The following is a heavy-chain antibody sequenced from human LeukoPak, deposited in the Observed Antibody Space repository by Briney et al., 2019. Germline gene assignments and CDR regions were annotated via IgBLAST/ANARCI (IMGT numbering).Heavy chain of an antibody. CDR3: ARIAVTGYYFDY. CDR2: TRNKANSYTT. D-gene: IGHD4-17*01. Sequence: GGSLRLSCAASGFTFSDHYMDWVRQAPGKGLEWVGRTRNKANSYTTEYAASVKGRFTISRDVSKNSLYLQMDSLRTGDTAVYYCARIAVTGYYFDYWGQGTLVTVSS. V-gene: IGHV3-72*01. J-gene: IGHJ4*02. CDR1: GFTFSDHY.